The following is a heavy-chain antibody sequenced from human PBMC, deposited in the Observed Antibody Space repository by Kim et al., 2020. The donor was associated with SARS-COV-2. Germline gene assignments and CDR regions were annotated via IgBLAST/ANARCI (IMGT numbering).Heavy chain of an antibody. V-gene: IGHV3-30-3*01. Sequence: GGSLRLSCAASGFTFSSCAMHWVRQAPGKGLEWVAVISYDGSNKNYADSVKGRFTISRDNSKNTLYLQMNSLRAEDTAVYYCAAGLKHYYYYMDVWGKGTTVTVSS. D-gene: IGHD6-13*01. CDR2: ISYDGSNK. J-gene: IGHJ6*03. CDR1: GFTFSSCA. CDR3: AAGLKHYYYYMDV.